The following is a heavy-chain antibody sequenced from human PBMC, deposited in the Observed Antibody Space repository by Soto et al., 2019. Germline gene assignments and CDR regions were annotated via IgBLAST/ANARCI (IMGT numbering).Heavy chain of an antibody. J-gene: IGHJ4*02. D-gene: IGHD6-25*01. V-gene: IGHV4-39*01. CDR3: ASSNGWQYYFDH. Sequence: QLQGLGPGLVKPSETLFLTCTISGDSITSSTYYWVWIRQPPGKGLEWIGGMYYSGSSYYTPSLKSRVTTSADTTKAEYSLSLSSVSGAETALYFCASSNGWQYYFDHWDQGTLVTVSS. CDR1: GDSITSSTYY. CDR2: MYYSGSS.